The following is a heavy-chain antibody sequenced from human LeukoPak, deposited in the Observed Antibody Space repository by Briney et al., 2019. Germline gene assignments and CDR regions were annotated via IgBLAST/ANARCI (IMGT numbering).Heavy chain of an antibody. Sequence: QPGGSLRLSCAASGFTFSRYWIHWVRQAPGKGLVWVSRINNDGSDTIYADSVKGRFAMSRDNAKNTVFLQMSGLRAEDTAVYYCARGGFSHAFGVWGQGTTVTVSS. CDR3: ARGGFSHAFGV. CDR1: GFTFSRYW. CDR2: INNDGSDT. J-gene: IGHJ3*01. V-gene: IGHV3-74*01. D-gene: IGHD2/OR15-2a*01.